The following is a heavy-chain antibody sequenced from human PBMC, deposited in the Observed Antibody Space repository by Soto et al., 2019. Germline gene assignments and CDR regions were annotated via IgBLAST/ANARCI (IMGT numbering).Heavy chain of an antibody. J-gene: IGHJ5*02. CDR1: GFTFMAYS. Sequence: QVQLVESGGGVVQPGRSLRLSCAASGFTFMAYSMHWVRQAPGKGLEWLAVISFDGGEKHYADSVKGRCTISRDNSNNTLYLQMNSLRDDDTAIYYCARDPTSCSGGRCNSVGWFDPWGQGTLVIVSS. CDR3: ARDPTSCSGGRCNSVGWFDP. CDR2: ISFDGGEK. V-gene: IGHV3-30-3*01. D-gene: IGHD2-15*01.